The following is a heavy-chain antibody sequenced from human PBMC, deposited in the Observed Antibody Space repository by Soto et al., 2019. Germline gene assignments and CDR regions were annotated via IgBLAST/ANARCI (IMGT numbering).Heavy chain of an antibody. D-gene: IGHD2-2*01. CDR2: ISWNSGSI. CDR1: GFTFDDYA. J-gene: IGHJ6*02. Sequence: EVQLVESGGGLVQPGRSLRLSCAASGFTFDDYAMHWVRQAPGKGLEWVSGISWNSGSIGYADSVKGRFTISRDNAKNSLYLQMNSLRAEDTALYYCAKGGVVPAASIYYYGMDVWGQGTTVTVSS. CDR3: AKGGVVPAASIYYYGMDV. V-gene: IGHV3-9*01.